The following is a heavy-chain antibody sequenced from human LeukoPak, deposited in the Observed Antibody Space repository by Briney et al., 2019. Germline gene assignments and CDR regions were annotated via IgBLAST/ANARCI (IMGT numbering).Heavy chain of an antibody. V-gene: IGHV3-23*01. CDR2: TSDSGGST. CDR3: AKRGVVIRVILVGFHKEAYYFES. CDR1: GITLSNYG. J-gene: IGHJ4*02. Sequence: AGGSLRLSCAVSGITLSNYGMSWVRQAPGKGLEWVAGTSDSGGSTKYADSVKGRFTIARDNRKNTLYLQMNSLRAKDTAVYFCAKRGVVIRVILVGFHKEAYYFESWGQGALVTVSS. D-gene: IGHD3/OR15-3a*01.